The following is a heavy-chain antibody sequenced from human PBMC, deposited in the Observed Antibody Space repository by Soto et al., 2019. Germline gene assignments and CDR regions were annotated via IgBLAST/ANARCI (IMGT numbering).Heavy chain of an antibody. D-gene: IGHD6-19*01. CDR3: ARVYSSGWYIGNWFDP. CDR2: TYYRSKWYN. V-gene: IGHV6-1*01. J-gene: IGHJ5*02. Sequence: SQTLSLTCAISGDGVSSNSAAWNWIRQSPSRGLEWLGRTYYRSKWYNDYAVSVKSRITINPDTSKNQFSLQLNSVTPEDTAVYYCARVYSSGWYIGNWFDPWGQGTLVTVSS. CDR1: GDGVSSNSAA.